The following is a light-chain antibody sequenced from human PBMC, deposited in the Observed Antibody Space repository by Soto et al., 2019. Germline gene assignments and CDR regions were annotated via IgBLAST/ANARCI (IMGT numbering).Light chain of an antibody. Sequence: IQMTQSHSTLAASVGARVTITCRASQTISSWLAWYQRKPGKAPKLVIYKASTLKSGVPSWFSGSGSVTEFTLTISSLQPDDFATYYCQHYNSYSEAFGQGTKVDI. CDR2: KAS. CDR3: QHYNSYSEA. CDR1: QTISSW. J-gene: IGKJ1*01. V-gene: IGKV1-5*03.